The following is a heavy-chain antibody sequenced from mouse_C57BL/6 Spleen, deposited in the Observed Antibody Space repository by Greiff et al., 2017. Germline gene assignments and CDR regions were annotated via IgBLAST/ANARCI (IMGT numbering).Heavy chain of an antibody. J-gene: IGHJ2*01. CDR1: GYTFTSYW. V-gene: IGHV1-69*01. D-gene: IGHD2-1*01. CDR3: ALLSNYFDY. Sequence: QVQLQQPGAELVMPGASVKLSCKASGYTFTSYWMHWVKQRPGQGLEWIGEIDPSDSYTNYNQKFKGKSTLTVDKSSSTAYMQLSSLTSEDSAVYYCALLSNYFDYWGQGTTLTVSS. CDR2: IDPSDSYT.